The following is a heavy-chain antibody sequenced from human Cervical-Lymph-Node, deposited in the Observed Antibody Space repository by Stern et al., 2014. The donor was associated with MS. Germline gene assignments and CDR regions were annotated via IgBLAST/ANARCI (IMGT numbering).Heavy chain of an antibody. CDR3: ARDGTPVSVSGIWFDP. V-gene: IGHV1-69*01. CDR1: GGSFSYLA. D-gene: IGHD3-10*01. J-gene: IGHJ5*02. CDR2: IIPIFATP. Sequence: QVQLVQSGTEVKKPGSSVKVSCKASGGSFSYLAISWGRQAPGQGLEGMGEIIPIFATPNLAQKFQGRVTISADESTSTVYMELRNLRSDDTAVYYCARDGTPVSVSGIWFDPWGQGTLVTVSS.